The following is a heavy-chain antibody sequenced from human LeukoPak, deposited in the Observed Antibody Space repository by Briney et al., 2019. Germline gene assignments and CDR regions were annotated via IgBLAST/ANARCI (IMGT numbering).Heavy chain of an antibody. CDR2: IRYDGNNK. CDR1: GFTFSSYG. D-gene: IGHD1-1*01. V-gene: IGHV3-30*02. Sequence: PGGSLRLSCAASGFTFSSYGMYWVRQAPGKGLEWVAFIRYDGNNKYYADSVKGRFTVSRDNSKNMLYLQMNSLRAEDTAVYYCAYYHVNEEPPTFWGQGTLVTVSS. J-gene: IGHJ4*02. CDR3: AYYHVNEEPPTF.